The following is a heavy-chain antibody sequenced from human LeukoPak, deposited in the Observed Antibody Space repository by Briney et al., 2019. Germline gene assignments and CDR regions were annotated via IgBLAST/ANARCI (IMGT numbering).Heavy chain of an antibody. CDR2: IIPIFGTA. D-gene: IGHD5-12*01. CDR1: GGTFSSYA. CDR3: ARGEGSGDERDYYYYYMDV. Sequence: SVKVSCKASGGTFSSYAISWVRQAPGQGLEWMGGIIPIFGTANYAQKFQGRVTITTDESTSTAYMELSSMRSEDTAVYYCARGEGSGDERDYYYYYMDVWGKGTTVTVSS. J-gene: IGHJ6*03. V-gene: IGHV1-69*05.